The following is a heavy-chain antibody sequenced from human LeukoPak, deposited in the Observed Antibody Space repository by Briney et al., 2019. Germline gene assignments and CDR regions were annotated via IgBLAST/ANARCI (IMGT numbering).Heavy chain of an antibody. CDR3: ARGRTGGFDY. CDR1: GFTFSSYS. CDR2: ISYDGSNK. J-gene: IGHJ4*02. Sequence: GGSLRLSCAASGFTFSSYSMNWVRQAPGKGLEWVAIISYDGSNKYYTDSVKGRFTISRDASKNTLYLQMNSLRPEDTAVYYCARGRTGGFDYWGQGTLVTVSS. V-gene: IGHV3-30*03. D-gene: IGHD1-1*01.